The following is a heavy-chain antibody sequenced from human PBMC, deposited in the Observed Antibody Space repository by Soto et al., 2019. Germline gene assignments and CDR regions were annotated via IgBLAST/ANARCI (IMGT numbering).Heavy chain of an antibody. V-gene: IGHV4-31*03. J-gene: IGHJ6*02. CDR1: GGSISSGGYY. Sequence: SETLSLTCTVSGGSISSGGYYWSWIRQHPGKGLECIGYIYYSGSTYYNPSLKSRVTISVDTSKNQFSLKLSSVTSADTAVYYCARERNYDSSGYSYYYGMDVWGQGTTVTVSS. D-gene: IGHD3-22*01. CDR2: IYYSGST. CDR3: ARERNYDSSGYSYYYGMDV.